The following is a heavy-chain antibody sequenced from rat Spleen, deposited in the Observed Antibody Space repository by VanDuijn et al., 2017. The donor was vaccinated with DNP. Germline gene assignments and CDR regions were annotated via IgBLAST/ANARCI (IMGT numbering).Heavy chain of an antibody. J-gene: IGHJ3*01. Sequence: EVQLQESGPGLVKPSQSLSLTCSVTGYSITGNYWGWIRKFPGNEMEWMAYISYSGTTGYNPSLRGRISISRDTSKNQFFLQLNSVTTEDTATYYCARSGYNTDYYHLGAYWGQGTLVTVSS. CDR2: ISYSGTT. CDR3: ARSGYNTDYYHLGAY. CDR1: GYSITGNY. V-gene: IGHV3-1*01. D-gene: IGHD1-6*01.